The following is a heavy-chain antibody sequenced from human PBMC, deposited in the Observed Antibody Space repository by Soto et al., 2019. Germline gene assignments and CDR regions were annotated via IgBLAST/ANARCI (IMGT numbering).Heavy chain of an antibody. J-gene: IGHJ4*02. Sequence: QIQLLQSGAEVKKPGASVKVTCKASGYTFRNFGISWVRQAPGQGLEWMGWISAYNANANYAQKFKGIPTMTADTSTSTAYMELRSLRSEDTAVYYCERENSYFDYWGQGTLVTVSS. CDR2: ISAYNANA. V-gene: IGHV1-18*01. CDR1: GYTFRNFG. CDR3: ERENSYFDY.